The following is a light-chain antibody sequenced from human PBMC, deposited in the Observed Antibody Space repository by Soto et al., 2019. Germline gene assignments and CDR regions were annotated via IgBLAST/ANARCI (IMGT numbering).Light chain of an antibody. CDR1: TSDVGGYNY. CDR3: LSNTSTISDG. V-gene: IGLV2-14*01. Sequence: QSVLTQPASVSGSPGQSITISCTGTTSDVGGYNYVSWYQQHPGKVPKLLIHEVSNRPSGVSNRFSGSKSGNTASLTISGLQAEDEADYCGLSNTSTISDGFGTGTKVTVL. J-gene: IGLJ1*01. CDR2: EVS.